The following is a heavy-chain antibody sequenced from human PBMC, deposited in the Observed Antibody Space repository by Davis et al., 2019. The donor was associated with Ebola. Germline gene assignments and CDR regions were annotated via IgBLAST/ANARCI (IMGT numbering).Heavy chain of an antibody. J-gene: IGHJ4*02. CDR2: IYPSDSYT. V-gene: IGHV5-10-1*01. Sequence: GESLEIPCKGSGYRLTSHWNSLVRPMPGEGLGWIGRIYPSDSYTNYSPSFQGHVTIPADKSISTAYLQWSRLKASDTAMYYCARTDGGYWGQGTLVTVSS. CDR1: GYRLTSHW. D-gene: IGHD3-16*01. CDR3: ARTDGGY.